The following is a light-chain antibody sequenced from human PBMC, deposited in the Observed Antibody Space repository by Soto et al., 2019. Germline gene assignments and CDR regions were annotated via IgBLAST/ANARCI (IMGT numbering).Light chain of an antibody. CDR2: AAS. Sequence: DIQMTQSPSSLSASVGDRVTITCRASQTISTSLNWYQQKPQKAPRLLIYAASSLHSGVPSRFSGSGSGTEVNFTITSLQPEEFATDYCLQSFATPPWTFGQGTKGDI. CDR3: LQSFATPPWT. J-gene: IGKJ1*01. CDR1: QTISTS. V-gene: IGKV1-39*01.